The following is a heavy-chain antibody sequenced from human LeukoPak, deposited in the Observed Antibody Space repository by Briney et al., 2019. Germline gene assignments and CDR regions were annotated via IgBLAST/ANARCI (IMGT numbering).Heavy chain of an antibody. CDR3: AKGAGNPD. CDR1: GASISSYY. D-gene: IGHD4-23*01. V-gene: IGHV4-4*07. Sequence: PSETLSLTSTVSGASISSYYWSWIRQPAGKGLEWIGRTYTSGRTNYNPSLKSRATMSVDTSKNQFSLNLRSVTAVDTAVYYCAKGAGNPDWGQGTLVTVSS. CDR2: TYTSGRT. J-gene: IGHJ4*02.